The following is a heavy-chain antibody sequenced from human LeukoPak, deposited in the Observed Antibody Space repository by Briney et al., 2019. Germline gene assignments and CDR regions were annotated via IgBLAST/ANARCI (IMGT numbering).Heavy chain of an antibody. Sequence: PGGSLRLSCAASGFTFSSYSMSWVRQAPGKGLEWVSGISGSGGSTYYADSVRGRFTVSRDNSRNTLFVQMDSLRAEDTAVYYCAKGLAAASVYGMDVWGQGTTVTVSS. CDR2: ISGSGGST. V-gene: IGHV3-23*01. D-gene: IGHD6-13*01. J-gene: IGHJ6*02. CDR3: AKGLAAASVYGMDV. CDR1: GFTFSSYS.